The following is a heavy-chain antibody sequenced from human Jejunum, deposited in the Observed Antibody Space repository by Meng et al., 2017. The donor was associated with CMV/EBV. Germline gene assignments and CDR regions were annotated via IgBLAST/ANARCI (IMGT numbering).Heavy chain of an antibody. D-gene: IGHD6-19*01. V-gene: IGHV2-5*02. CDR3: AHRSPGYISGWDQGLFDH. Sequence: SLTNTGEGVCWIRQPPGKALEWLAVIYWDDDKRYSPSLRNRLTISKDTSKNQVILTMSNMDPVDTATYYCAHRSPGYISGWDQGLFDHWGQGTLVTVSS. J-gene: IGHJ4*02. CDR2: IYWDDDK. CDR1: SLTNTGEG.